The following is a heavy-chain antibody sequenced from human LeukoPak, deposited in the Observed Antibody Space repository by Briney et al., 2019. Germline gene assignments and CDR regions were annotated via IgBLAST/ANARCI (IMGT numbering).Heavy chain of an antibody. Sequence: PSETLSLTCIVSGGSIGSYYWSWIQQPPGKGLEWIGHIYYSGSTDYNPSLRSRVTISVDTSKNQFSLRLSSVTAADTAVYYCARDRSDGSGYYGYYFDYWGQGTLVSVSS. V-gene: IGHV4-59*01. CDR1: GGSIGSYY. CDR2: IYYSGST. CDR3: ARDRSDGSGYYGYYFDY. D-gene: IGHD3-22*01. J-gene: IGHJ4*02.